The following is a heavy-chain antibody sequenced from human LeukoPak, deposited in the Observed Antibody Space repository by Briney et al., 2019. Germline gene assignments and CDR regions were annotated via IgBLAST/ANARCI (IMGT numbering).Heavy chain of an antibody. D-gene: IGHD4-23*01. CDR3: ALNGGNSVSFDY. CDR2: IIPIFGTA. CDR1: GYTFTSYG. J-gene: IGHJ4*02. Sequence: GASVKVSCKASGYTFTSYGISWVRQAPGQGLEWMGGIIPIFGTANYAQKFQGRVTITADESTSTAYMELSSLRSEDTAVYYCALNGGNSVSFDYWGQGTLVTVSS. V-gene: IGHV1-69*13.